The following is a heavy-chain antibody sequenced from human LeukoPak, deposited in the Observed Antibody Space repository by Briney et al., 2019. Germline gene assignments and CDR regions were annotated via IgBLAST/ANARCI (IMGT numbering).Heavy chain of an antibody. V-gene: IGHV4-34*01. CDR3: ARGGYTPALGY. CDR2: INHSGST. CDR1: GGSFSGYY. J-gene: IGHJ4*02. Sequence: SETLSLTCAVYGGSFSGYYWSWIRQPPGKGLEWIGEINHSGSTNYNPSLKSRVTISVDTSKNQFSLKLSSVTAADTAVYYCARGGYTPALGYWGQGTLVTVSS. D-gene: IGHD5-12*01.